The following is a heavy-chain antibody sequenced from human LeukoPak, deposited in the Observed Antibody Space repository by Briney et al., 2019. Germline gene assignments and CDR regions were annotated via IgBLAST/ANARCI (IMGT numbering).Heavy chain of an antibody. J-gene: IGHJ6*02. D-gene: IGHD5-24*01. CDR1: GGTFSSYA. CDR2: IIPIFGTA. Sequence: SVKVSCKASGGTFSSYAISWVRQAPGQGLEWMGGIIPIFGTANYAQKFQGRVTITADESTSTAYMELSSLRSEDTAVYYCARVVLGRRWLQTSYYYGIDVWGQGTTVTVSS. V-gene: IGHV1-69*13. CDR3: ARVVLGRRWLQTSYYYGIDV.